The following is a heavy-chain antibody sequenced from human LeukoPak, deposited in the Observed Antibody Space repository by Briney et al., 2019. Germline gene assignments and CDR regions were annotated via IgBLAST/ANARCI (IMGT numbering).Heavy chain of an antibody. J-gene: IGHJ4*02. D-gene: IGHD3-10*01. V-gene: IGHV3-23*01. CDR3: AKDHRLVRGVTCFDF. CDR2: ISGSGGST. Sequence: GGSLRLSCAASGFTFSSYAMNWVRQAPGKGLEWVSFISGSGGSTYYADSVKGRFTISRDNSKNTLYLQMNSLRAEDTAVYYCAKDHRLVRGVTCFDFWGQGTLVTVSS. CDR1: GFTFSSYA.